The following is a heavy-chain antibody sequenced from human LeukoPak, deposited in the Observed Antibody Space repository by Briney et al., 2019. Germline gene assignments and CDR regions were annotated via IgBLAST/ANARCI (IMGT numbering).Heavy chain of an antibody. D-gene: IGHD6-19*01. Sequence: GGSLRLSCAASGFTFSSYGMSWVRQAPGKGLEWVANIKQDGSEKYYVDSVKGRFTISRDNAKNSLYLQMGSLRAEDTAVYYCARDESSGWYMLDYYYYMDVWGKGTTVTVSS. CDR1: GFTFSSYG. J-gene: IGHJ6*03. V-gene: IGHV3-7*01. CDR2: IKQDGSEK. CDR3: ARDESSGWYMLDYYYYMDV.